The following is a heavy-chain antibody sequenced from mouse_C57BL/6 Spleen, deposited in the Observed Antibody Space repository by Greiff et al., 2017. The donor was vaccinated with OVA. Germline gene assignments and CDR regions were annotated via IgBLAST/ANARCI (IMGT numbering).Heavy chain of an antibody. D-gene: IGHD4-1*01. CDR1: GFTFTDYY. Sequence: EVKLVESGGGLVQPGGSLSLSCAASGFTFTDYYMSWVRQPPGKALEWLGFIRTKANGYTTEYSASVKGRFTISRDNSQSILYLQMNALRAEDSATYYCARSGTGAMDYWGQGTSVTVSS. CDR3: ARSGTGAMDY. J-gene: IGHJ4*01. V-gene: IGHV7-3*01. CDR2: IRTKANGYTT.